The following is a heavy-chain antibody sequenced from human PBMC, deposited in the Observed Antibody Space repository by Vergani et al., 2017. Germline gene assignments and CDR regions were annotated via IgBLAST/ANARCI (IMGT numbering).Heavy chain of an antibody. CDR3: VREGSYCGSTTCRNPSYVYYYHMDV. V-gene: IGHV3-33*01. J-gene: IGHJ6*03. D-gene: IGHD2-21*01. CDR2: IYYDGSKK. Sequence: QVQLVESGGGVVQPGRSLRLSCTSSGFTFSTYAMHWVRQAPGKGLEWVAIIYYDGSKKYYADSEKGRFTISRDNSRNTLDLLMSSLRAEDTAIYYCVREGSYCGSTTCRNPSYVYYYHMDVWGEGTTVTVSS. CDR1: GFTFSTYA.